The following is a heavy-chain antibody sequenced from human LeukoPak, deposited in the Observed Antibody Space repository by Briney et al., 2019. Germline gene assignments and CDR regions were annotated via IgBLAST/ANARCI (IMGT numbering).Heavy chain of an antibody. Sequence: GGSLRLSCAASGFTFSSNAMSWVRQAPGKGLEWVSGISDSGGSTYYADSVKGRFTISRDNSKNTLYLQMNSLRAEDTAIYYGAKDPRSSDPWGQETLVTVSS. CDR2: ISDSGGST. V-gene: IGHV3-23*01. CDR1: GFTFSSNA. CDR3: AKDPRSSDP. D-gene: IGHD3-10*01. J-gene: IGHJ5*02.